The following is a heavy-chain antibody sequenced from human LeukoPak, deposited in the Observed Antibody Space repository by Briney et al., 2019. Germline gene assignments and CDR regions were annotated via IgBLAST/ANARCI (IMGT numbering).Heavy chain of an antibody. CDR3: AKDLFITMVRGVIRFPGWFDP. CDR2: ISGSGGST. V-gene: IGHV3-23*01. D-gene: IGHD3-10*01. J-gene: IGHJ5*02. Sequence: GGSLRPSFAASGFTFSSYAMSWVRPAPGKGLEWGSAISGSGGSTYYADSVNGRFTISRDNSKNTIYLQMNSLRAEDTAVYYCAKDLFITMVRGVIRFPGWFDPWGQGTLVTVSS. CDR1: GFTFSSYA.